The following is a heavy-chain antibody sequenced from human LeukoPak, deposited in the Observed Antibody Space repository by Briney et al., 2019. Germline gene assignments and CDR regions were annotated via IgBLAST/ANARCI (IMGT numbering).Heavy chain of an antibody. V-gene: IGHV1-8*01. CDR1: RYTFTSYD. D-gene: IGHD3-10*01. CDR3: ARGRNMVRGVIPNYYYYMDV. CDR2: MNPNSGNT. J-gene: IGHJ6*03. Sequence: GASVKVSCKASRYTFTSYDIKWVRQATGQGLEWMGWMNPNSGNTAYAQKFQGRVTMTRNTSISTAYMELSSLRSEDTAVYYCARGRNMVRGVIPNYYYYMDVWGKGTTVTISS.